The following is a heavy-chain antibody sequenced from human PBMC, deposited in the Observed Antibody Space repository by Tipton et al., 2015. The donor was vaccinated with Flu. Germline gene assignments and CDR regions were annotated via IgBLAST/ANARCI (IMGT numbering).Heavy chain of an antibody. CDR2: IYSGGST. V-gene: IGHV3-53*01. CDR1: GFTVSSNY. J-gene: IGHJ6*02. Sequence: SLRLSCAASGFTVSSNYMSWVRQAPGKGLEWVSVIYSGGSTYYADSVKGRFTISRDNSKNTLYLQMNSLRAEDTAVYYCARDRGGYCSSTSCQGYYYYGMDVWGQGTAVTVSS. CDR3: ARDRGGYCSSTSCQGYYYYGMDV. D-gene: IGHD2-2*01.